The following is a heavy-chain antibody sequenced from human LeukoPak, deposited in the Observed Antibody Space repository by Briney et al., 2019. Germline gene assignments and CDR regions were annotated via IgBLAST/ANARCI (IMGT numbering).Heavy chain of an antibody. V-gene: IGHV1-18*01. CDR1: GYTFISYG. Sequence: GASVKVSCKASGYTFISYGISWVRLAPGQGLEWMGWISGYTGNTNYAQTLQGRVTMTTDTSTNTAYMELRSLRSEDTAVYYCTRGGYCSSTSCLDFDYWGQGTLVTVSS. CDR3: TRGGYCSSTSCLDFDY. J-gene: IGHJ4*02. CDR2: ISGYTGNT. D-gene: IGHD2-2*01.